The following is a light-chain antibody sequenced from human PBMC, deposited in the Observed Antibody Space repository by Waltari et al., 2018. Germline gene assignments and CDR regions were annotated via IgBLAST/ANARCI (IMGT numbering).Light chain of an antibody. CDR1: QGVGRS. Sequence: EIVLTQSPGTLSLSPGEGATLSCRASQGVGRSLGWYQQKPGQAPGPVISGASSRATGIPDRFSGSGSGTDFSLTISRLEPEDFAVYYCQHYVRLPVTFGRGTKVEIK. CDR3: QHYVRLPVT. V-gene: IGKV3-20*01. CDR2: GAS. J-gene: IGKJ4*02.